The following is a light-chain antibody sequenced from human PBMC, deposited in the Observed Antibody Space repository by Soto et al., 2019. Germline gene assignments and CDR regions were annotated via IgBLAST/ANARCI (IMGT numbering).Light chain of an antibody. J-gene: IGKJ2*01. CDR2: DAS. CDR3: QQYNDWPPYT. Sequence: VMTQYPLSLPVTPGEPASISCRASQSVSSKLAWYQQKPGQPPRLLFFDASARATGVPDRFRGSGSGTEFILTISGLQSEDFAVYYCQQYNDWPPYTFGQGTKLEMK. CDR1: QSVSSK. V-gene: IGKV3-15*01.